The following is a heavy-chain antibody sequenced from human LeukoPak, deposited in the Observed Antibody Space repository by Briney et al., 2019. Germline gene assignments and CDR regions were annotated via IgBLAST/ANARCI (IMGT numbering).Heavy chain of an antibody. CDR1: GYTFTSYG. J-gene: IGHJ4*02. D-gene: IGHD5-18*01. Sequence: ASVKVSCKASGYTFTSYGISWVRQAPGQGLEWMGWISAYNGNTNYAQKLQGRVTMTTDTSTSTAYMELRSLRSDDTAVHYCARAPPVMYSYGWYFDYWGQGTLVTVSS. V-gene: IGHV1-18*01. CDR2: ISAYNGNT. CDR3: ARAPPVMYSYGWYFDY.